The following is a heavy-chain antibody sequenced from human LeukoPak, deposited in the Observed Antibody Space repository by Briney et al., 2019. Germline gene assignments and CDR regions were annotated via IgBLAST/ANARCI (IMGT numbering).Heavy chain of an antibody. J-gene: IGHJ4*02. CDR3: ARDGCGGTCYQYYFDY. Sequence: ASVKVSCKASGYTFTSYYMHWVRQAPGQGLEWMGIINPSGGSTSYAQKFQGRFTISRDNSKNTLYLQMNSLRGEDTAVYYCARDGCGGTCYQYYFDYWGQGTLVTVSS. CDR1: GYTFTSYY. V-gene: IGHV1-46*01. D-gene: IGHD2-15*01. CDR2: INPSGGST.